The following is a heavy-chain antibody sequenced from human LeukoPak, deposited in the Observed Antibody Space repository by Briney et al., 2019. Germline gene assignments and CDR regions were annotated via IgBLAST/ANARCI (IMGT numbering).Heavy chain of an antibody. J-gene: IGHJ6*02. CDR1: GFTFSSYS. D-gene: IGHD3-10*01. CDR3: ATSRFGFSHMDV. Sequence: PGGSLRLSCAASGFTFSSYSMHWVRQAPGKGLEFVSGISSNGGSIYYANSVKGRFTISRDNSKSTLYLQMDSLRGEDMAVYYCATSRFGFSHMDVWGRGTTVTVSS. V-gene: IGHV3-64*01. CDR2: ISSNGGSI.